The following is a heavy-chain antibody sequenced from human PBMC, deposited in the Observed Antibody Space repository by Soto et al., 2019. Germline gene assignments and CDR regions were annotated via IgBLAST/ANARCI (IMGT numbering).Heavy chain of an antibody. D-gene: IGHD2-15*01. CDR2: IIPIFGTA. CDR1: GGTFSSYA. V-gene: IGHV1-69*13. Sequence: SVKVSCKAAGGTFSSYAISWVRQAPGQGLEWMGGIIPIFGTANYAQKFQGRVTITADESTSTAYMELSSLRSEDTAVYYCARVAGGYCSGGSCPTFDYWGQGTLVTVSS. J-gene: IGHJ4*02. CDR3: ARVAGGYCSGGSCPTFDY.